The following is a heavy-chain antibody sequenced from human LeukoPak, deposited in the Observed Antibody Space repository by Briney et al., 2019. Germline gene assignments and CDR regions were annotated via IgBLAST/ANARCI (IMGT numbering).Heavy chain of an antibody. CDR3: ARINYDTSGYNLDY. CDR1: GGSINRYY. D-gene: IGHD3-22*01. Sequence: SETLSLXCTVSGGSINRYYWSWLRQPPGKGLEWIGYIYYRGTTTYNPSLKSRVTISVDTYKSLFSLKLTSVTAADTAVYYCARINYDTSGYNLDYWGQGTLVTVSS. CDR2: IYYRGTT. J-gene: IGHJ4*02. V-gene: IGHV4-59*01.